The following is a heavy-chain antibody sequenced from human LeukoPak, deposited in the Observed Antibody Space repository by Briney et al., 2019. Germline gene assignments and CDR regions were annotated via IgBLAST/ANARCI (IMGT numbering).Heavy chain of an antibody. CDR1: GYTFTSYY. V-gene: IGHV1-46*01. Sequence: ASVKVSCKASGYTFTSYYMHWVRQAPGQGLEWMGIINPSGGSTSYAQKFQGRVTMTRDTSTSTVYMELSSLRSEDTAVYYCAREGLGYNHGNWFDPWGQGTLVTVSS. J-gene: IGHJ5*02. CDR2: INPSGGST. CDR3: AREGLGYNHGNWFDP. D-gene: IGHD5-24*01.